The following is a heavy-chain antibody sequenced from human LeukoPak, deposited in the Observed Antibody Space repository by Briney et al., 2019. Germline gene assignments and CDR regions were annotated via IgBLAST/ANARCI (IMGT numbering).Heavy chain of an antibody. V-gene: IGHV3-11*04. Sequence: GGSLRLSCVTSGFRFSDYYMMWIRQAPGKGPEWVAHISSSAAATLYADSVKGRFTVSRDNAKNSLYLEMTSLRAEDTAVYYCARDRGSTVTTVGYWGQGTLVTVSS. J-gene: IGHJ4*02. CDR1: GFRFSDYY. CDR3: ARDRGSTVTTVGY. CDR2: ISSSAAAT. D-gene: IGHD4-17*01.